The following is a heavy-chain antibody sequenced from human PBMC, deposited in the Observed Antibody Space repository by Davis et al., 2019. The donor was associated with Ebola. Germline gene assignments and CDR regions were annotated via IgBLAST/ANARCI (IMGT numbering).Heavy chain of an antibody. Sequence: GESLKISCAASGFAFASYSMNWVRQAPGKGLEWVSGLWSGGLNTYYADSVKGRFTVSRDNSRNTLYLQMNSLRAEDTAVYYCARVRGTGDPDYWGQGTLVTVSS. J-gene: IGHJ4*02. CDR3: ARVRGTGDPDY. D-gene: IGHD7-27*01. CDR1: GFAFASYS. V-gene: IGHV3-23*03. CDR2: LWSGGLNT.